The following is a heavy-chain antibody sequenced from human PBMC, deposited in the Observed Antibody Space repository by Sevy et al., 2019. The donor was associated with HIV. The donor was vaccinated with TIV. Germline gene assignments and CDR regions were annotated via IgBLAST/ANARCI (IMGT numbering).Heavy chain of an antibody. CDR3: AREGCTKPHDY. D-gene: IGHD2-8*01. CDR1: GFTFSKYS. V-gene: IGHV3-23*01. Sequence: GGSLRLSCAASGFTFSKYSMSWVRQPSGKGLEWVSTLSFGCGEINYADSVKGRFTISRVNSKSSVYLQMNNLRPEDTAVYYCAREGCTKPHDYWGQGTLVTVSS. CDR2: LSFGCGEI. J-gene: IGHJ4*02.